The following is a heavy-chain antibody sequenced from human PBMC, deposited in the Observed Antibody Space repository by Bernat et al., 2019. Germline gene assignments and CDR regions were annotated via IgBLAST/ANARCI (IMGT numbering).Heavy chain of an antibody. CDR2: ISSGSGYI. J-gene: IGHJ4*02. D-gene: IGHD1-1*01. CDR3: ARPPGPGTDY. V-gene: IGHV3-21*01. Sequence: EVQLVESGGGLVKPGGSLRLSCEASGFTFSSYTMNWVRQAPGKGLEWVSSISSGSGYIYYADSLKGRFTISRDNAKNSLYLQMNSLRAEDTAVYYCARPPGPGTDYWGQGTQVTVSS. CDR1: GFTFSSYT.